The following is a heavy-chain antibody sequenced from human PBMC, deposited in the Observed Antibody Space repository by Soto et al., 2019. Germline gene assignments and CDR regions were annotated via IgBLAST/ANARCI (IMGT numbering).Heavy chain of an antibody. CDR3: ARALYGGNLDN. V-gene: IGHV4-38-2*01. Sequence: PSENLSLTCDVSDYSINSNYYWLWIRQPPGKRLEWIGAIHHSGTTHYTPSLKSRVTISMDTSKNHFSLKLTSMTATDTATSYWARALYGGNLDNGGQGTPFTASS. D-gene: IGHD2-15*01. J-gene: IGHJ4*02. CDR2: IHHSGTT. CDR1: DYSINSNYY.